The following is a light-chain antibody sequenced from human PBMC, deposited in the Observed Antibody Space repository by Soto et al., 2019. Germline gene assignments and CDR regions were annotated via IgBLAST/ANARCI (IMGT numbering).Light chain of an antibody. V-gene: IGKV1-5*01. CDR3: QLYAIYLCP. CDR2: DAS. J-gene: IGKJ1*01. Sequence: TMSVVALSATVRDRVTITCRASQSISSWLAWYQQKPGKAPKLLIYDASSLESGVPSRFSGSGSGTEFTLTISILQPEDFAPYYCQLYAIYLCPFCDVTKVDI. CDR1: QSISSW.